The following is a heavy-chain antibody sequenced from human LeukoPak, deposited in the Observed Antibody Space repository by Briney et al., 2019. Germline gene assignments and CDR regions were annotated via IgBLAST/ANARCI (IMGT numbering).Heavy chain of an antibody. CDR2: IYPGDSDT. Sequence: GESLKISCKGSGYSFTSYWIGWVRQMPGKGLVWMGIIYPGDSDTRYSPSFQGQVTLSADKSISTPYLQWSSLKASDTAMYYCARGLSSISNWFDPWGQGTLVTVSS. D-gene: IGHD3-16*02. CDR3: ARGLSSISNWFDP. V-gene: IGHV5-51*01. J-gene: IGHJ5*02. CDR1: GYSFTSYW.